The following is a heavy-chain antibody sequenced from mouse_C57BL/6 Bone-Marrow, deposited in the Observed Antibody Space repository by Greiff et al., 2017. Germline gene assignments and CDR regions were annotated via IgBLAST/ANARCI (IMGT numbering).Heavy chain of an antibody. Sequence: VQLQQPEAELVRPGSSVKLSCKASGYTFTSYWMHWVKQRPIQGLEWIGNIDPADSETHYNQKFKDKATLTVDKSSSTAYMQLSSLTSEDSAVYYCAQLAGTPFADWGQGTLVTVSA. CDR3: AQLAGTPFAD. D-gene: IGHD4-1*01. J-gene: IGHJ3*01. V-gene: IGHV1-52*01. CDR1: GYTFTSYW. CDR2: IDPADSET.